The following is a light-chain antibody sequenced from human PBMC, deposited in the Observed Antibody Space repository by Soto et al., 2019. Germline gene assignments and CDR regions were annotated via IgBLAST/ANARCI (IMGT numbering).Light chain of an antibody. CDR2: SAS. CDR3: QQSFSATRT. J-gene: IGKJ2*01. Sequence: DIQMSQSPSSLSASVGDSVTITCRASETIIDYLNWYQQQPGEAPKLLIFSASSLHSGVPSRFRGSGSGTNFTLTISSLKPEDFATYFCQQSFSATRTFGQGTKLQAK. CDR1: ETIIDY. V-gene: IGKV1-39*01.